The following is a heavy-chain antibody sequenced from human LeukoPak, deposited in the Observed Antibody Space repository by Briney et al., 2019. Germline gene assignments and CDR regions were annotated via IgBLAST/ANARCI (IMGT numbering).Heavy chain of an antibody. V-gene: IGHV4-59*01. J-gene: IGHJ4*02. D-gene: IGHD1-26*01. Sequence: PSETLSLTCTVSGGSISRYYWSWIRQPPGKGLEWIGYIYYSGITNYNPSLKSRATISVDTSKNQFSLKLSSVTAADTAMYYCARDYQMSGTYSYYFDYWGQGTLVTVSS. CDR1: GGSISRYY. CDR3: ARDYQMSGTYSYYFDY. CDR2: IYYSGIT.